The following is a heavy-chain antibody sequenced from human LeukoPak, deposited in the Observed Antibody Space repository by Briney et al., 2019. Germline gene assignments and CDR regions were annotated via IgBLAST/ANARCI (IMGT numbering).Heavy chain of an antibody. D-gene: IGHD6-19*01. V-gene: IGHV4-39*01. CDR1: GGSISSSRDY. Sequence: PSETLSLTCTVSGGSISSSRDYWAWLRQPPGKGLEWITNIYYSESTYYSPSLKSRVTISVDTSKNQVSLKLSSVTAADTAVYYCARQTWLAGVDYWGQGNLATVSS. J-gene: IGHJ4*02. CDR3: ARQTWLAGVDY. CDR2: IYYSEST.